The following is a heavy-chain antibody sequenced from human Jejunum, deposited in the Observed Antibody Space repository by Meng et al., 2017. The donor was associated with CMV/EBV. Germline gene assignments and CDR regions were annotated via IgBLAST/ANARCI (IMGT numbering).Heavy chain of an antibody. CDR2: ISAYNGNT. Sequence: HVQLVQCGAGVKKPGASVKVPCKASWYIFNNYGVSWVRQAPGQGPEWMGWISAYNGNTNYAQNFQGRFTMTTDTSTSTAYMELRSLRSDDTAVYYCARDLPGGTKGTWLDLWGQGTLVTVSS. V-gene: IGHV1-18*01. J-gene: IGHJ5*02. CDR3: ARDLPGGTKGTWLDL. D-gene: IGHD1-14*01. CDR1: WYIFNNYG.